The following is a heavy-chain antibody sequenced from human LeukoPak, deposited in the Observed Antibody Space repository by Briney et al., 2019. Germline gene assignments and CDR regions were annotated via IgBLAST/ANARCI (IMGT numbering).Heavy chain of an antibody. CDR3: AKDFESSSWYYFDY. D-gene: IGHD6-13*01. CDR2: ISWNSGSI. Sequence: GRSLRLSCAASGFTFDDYAVHWVRQAPGKGLEWVSGISWNSGSIGYADSVKGRFTISRDNAKNSLYLQMNSLRAEDTALYYCAKDFESSSWYYFDYWGQGTLVTVSS. CDR1: GFTFDDYA. J-gene: IGHJ4*02. V-gene: IGHV3-9*01.